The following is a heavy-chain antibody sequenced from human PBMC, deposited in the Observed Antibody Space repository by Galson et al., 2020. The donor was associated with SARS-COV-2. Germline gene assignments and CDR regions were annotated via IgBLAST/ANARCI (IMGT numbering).Heavy chain of an antibody. J-gene: IGHJ3*02. CDR2: IGHDGDNT. V-gene: IGHV3-30*03. D-gene: IGHD6-25*01. CDR1: GFTFTTYG. CDR3: AHMAALSDDAFDI. Sequence: GESLKISCVASGFTFTTYGMFWVRQPPGKGLEWVAVIGHDGDNTHYGDSVTGRFTVSRDNAKNTLYLQMDSLRREDTAMYYCAHMAALSDDAFDIWGPGAMVTVSS.